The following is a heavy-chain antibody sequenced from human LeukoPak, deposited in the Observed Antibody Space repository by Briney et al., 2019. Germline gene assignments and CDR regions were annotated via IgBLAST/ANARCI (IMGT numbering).Heavy chain of an antibody. V-gene: IGHV1-18*04. CDR2: ISAYNGNT. Sequence: ASVKVSCKASGFTFTGYYVHWVRQAPGQGLEWMGWISAYNGNTNYAQKLQGRVTMTTDTSTSTAYMELRSLRSDDTAVYYGAREFTVRGVGYFDYWGQGTLVTVSS. CDR3: AREFTVRGVGYFDY. D-gene: IGHD3-10*01. CDR1: GFTFTGYY. J-gene: IGHJ4*02.